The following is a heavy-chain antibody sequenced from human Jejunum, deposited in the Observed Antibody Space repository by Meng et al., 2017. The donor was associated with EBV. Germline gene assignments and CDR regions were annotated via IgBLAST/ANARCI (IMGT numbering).Heavy chain of an antibody. Sequence: QITLKESGPTLVKPAXTRTLTCTFSVFSLTTSEVGVGWIRQPPGKALEWLALIYGDDDKRYSPSLESRLTINKDTFKNQVVLTVTNMDPVDTGTYYCAHRDGSGGWYPDYWGQGTLVTVSS. CDR1: VFSLTTSEVG. J-gene: IGHJ4*01. CDR3: AHRDGSGGWYPDY. V-gene: IGHV2-5*02. CDR2: IYGDDDK. D-gene: IGHD6-19*01.